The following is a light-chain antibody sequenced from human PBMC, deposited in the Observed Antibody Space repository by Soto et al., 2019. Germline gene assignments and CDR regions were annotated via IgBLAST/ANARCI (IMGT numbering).Light chain of an antibody. J-gene: IGKJ1*01. CDR1: QSVSSNY. Sequence: EIVLTQSPGTLSLSPGERATFSCRASQSVSSNYLAWYQQKPGQAPRLLIYGAFKRATGIPDRFSGSGSGTDFTLTISRMEPEDFAVYCCQQYGTTPWTFGQGTKVDIK. CDR3: QQYGTTPWT. V-gene: IGKV3-20*01. CDR2: GAF.